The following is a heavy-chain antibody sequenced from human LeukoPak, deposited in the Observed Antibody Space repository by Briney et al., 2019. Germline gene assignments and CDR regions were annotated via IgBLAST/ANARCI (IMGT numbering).Heavy chain of an antibody. Sequence: GSLRLSCAASGFTFSSYGMHWVRQPPGKGLEWIGSIYYSGSTYYNPSLKSRVTISIDTSKNQFSVELSSVTAADTAVYYCARDPYRGDFFDYWGQGTLVTVSS. D-gene: IGHD1-14*01. CDR3: ARDPYRGDFFDY. CDR2: IYYSGST. CDR1: GFTFSSYG. J-gene: IGHJ4*02. V-gene: IGHV4-39*07.